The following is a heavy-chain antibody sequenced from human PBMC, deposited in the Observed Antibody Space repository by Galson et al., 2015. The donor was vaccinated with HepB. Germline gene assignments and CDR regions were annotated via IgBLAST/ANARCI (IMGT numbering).Heavy chain of an antibody. CDR2: ISSSSSYI. J-gene: IGHJ3*02. CDR1: GFTFSSYS. CDR3: AREPLPPDAFDI. V-gene: IGHV3-21*01. Sequence: SLRLSCAASGFTFSSYSMNWVRQAPGKGLEWVSSISSSSSYIYYADSVKGRFTISRDNAKNSLYLQMNSLRAEDTAVYYCAREPLPPDAFDIWGQGTMVTVSS.